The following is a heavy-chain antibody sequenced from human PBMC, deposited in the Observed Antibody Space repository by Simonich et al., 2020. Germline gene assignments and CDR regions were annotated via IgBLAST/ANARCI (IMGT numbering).Heavy chain of an antibody. J-gene: IGHJ6*03. CDR3: ARDGLGTAYYYYMDV. Sequence: EVQLVESGGGLVQPGGSLRLSCAASGFTFSSYWMSWVRQAPGKGLEWVANIKQDGSEKYYVDSDKGRFTISRYNAKNALYLQMNSLRAEDTAVYYCARDGLGTAYYYYMDVWGKGTTVTVSS. V-gene: IGHV3-7*01. CDR2: IKQDGSEK. CDR1: GFTFSSYW. D-gene: IGHD7-27*01.